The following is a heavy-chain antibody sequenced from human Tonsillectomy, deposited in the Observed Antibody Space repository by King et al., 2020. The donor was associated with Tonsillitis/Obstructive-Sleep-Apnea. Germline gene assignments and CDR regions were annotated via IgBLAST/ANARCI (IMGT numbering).Heavy chain of an antibody. J-gene: IGHJ6*03. Sequence: VQLVESGGGLVQPGGSLTLSCAASGFTFSSYEMNWVRQAPGKGLEWVSYISSVGSTIYYADSVKGRFTISRDNAKNSLCLQMSSLRAEDTAIYYCARGADIVVVPARQGTVDYMDVWGKGTTVTVSS. CDR2: ISSVGSTI. V-gene: IGHV3-48*03. CDR3: ARGADIVVVPARQGTVDYMDV. D-gene: IGHD2-2*01. CDR1: GFTFSSYE.